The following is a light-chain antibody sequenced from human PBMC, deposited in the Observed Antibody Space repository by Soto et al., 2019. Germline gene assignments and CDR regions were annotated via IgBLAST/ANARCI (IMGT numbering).Light chain of an antibody. CDR2: DAS. Sequence: DIQMTQSPSTLSASVGDRVTITCRASQSISSWLAWYQQKPGKAPKLLIYDASSLESGVTSRFSGRGSGTEFTLTISSLQPDDFATYYCQQYNSYSMTFGQGTKVEIK. J-gene: IGKJ1*01. CDR1: QSISSW. V-gene: IGKV1-5*01. CDR3: QQYNSYSMT.